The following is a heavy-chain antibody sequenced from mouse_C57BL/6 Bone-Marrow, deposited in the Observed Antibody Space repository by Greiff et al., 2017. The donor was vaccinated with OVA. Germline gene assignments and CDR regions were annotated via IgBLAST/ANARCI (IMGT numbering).Heavy chain of an antibody. CDR3: ARSGYHLDY. CDR1: GYTFTDYY. Sequence: VQLQQPGPVLVKPGASVKMSCKASGYTFTDYYMNWVKQSHGKSLEWIGVINPYNGGTSYNQKFKGKATLTVDKSSSTAYMELNSLTSEDSAVYYCARSGYHLDYWGQGTTLTVSS. CDR2: INPYNGGT. V-gene: IGHV1-19*01. J-gene: IGHJ2*01. D-gene: IGHD2-2*01.